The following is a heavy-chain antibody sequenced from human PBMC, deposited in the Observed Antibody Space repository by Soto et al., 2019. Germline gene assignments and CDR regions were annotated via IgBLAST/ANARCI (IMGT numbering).Heavy chain of an antibody. CDR2: INPNSGGT. V-gene: IGHV1-2*04. CDR1: GYTFTGYY. Sequence: QVQLVQSAAEVKKPGASVKVSCKASGYTFTGYYMHWVRQAPGQGLEWMGWINPNSGGTNYAQKFQGWVTMTRDTSISTAYMELSRLRSDDTAVYYCARGKTTVTTNYWYFDLWGRGTLVTVSS. J-gene: IGHJ2*01. CDR3: ARGKTTVTTNYWYFDL. D-gene: IGHD4-17*01.